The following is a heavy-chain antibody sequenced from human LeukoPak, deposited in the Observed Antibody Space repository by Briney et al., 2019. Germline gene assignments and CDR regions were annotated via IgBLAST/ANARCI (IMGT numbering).Heavy chain of an antibody. D-gene: IGHD5-24*01. V-gene: IGHV3-21*01. J-gene: IGHJ3*02. CDR1: GFTFSNYN. Sequence: GGSLRLSCAASGFTFSNYNMNWVRQAPGKGLEWVSSISSSSTYIYYADSVKGRFTISRDNAKNSLYLQMNSLRAEDTAVYYCAREGDRYKGDYAFNIWGQGTMVTVSS. CDR2: ISSSSTYI. CDR3: AREGDRYKGDYAFNI.